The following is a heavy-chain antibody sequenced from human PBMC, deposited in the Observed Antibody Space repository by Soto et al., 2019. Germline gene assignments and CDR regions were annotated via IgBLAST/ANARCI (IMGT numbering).Heavy chain of an antibody. D-gene: IGHD3-16*01. V-gene: IGHV3-30*18. CDR1: GFTFSSYG. Sequence: GGSLRLSCAASGFTFSSYGMHWVRQAPGKGLEWVAVISYDGSNKYYADSVKGRFTISRDNSKNTLYLQMNSLRAEDTAVHYCAKEGGRTVRFYCYRRDVWGQGRTVSVSS. CDR3: AKEGGRTVRFYCYRRDV. CDR2: ISYDGSNK. J-gene: IGHJ6*02.